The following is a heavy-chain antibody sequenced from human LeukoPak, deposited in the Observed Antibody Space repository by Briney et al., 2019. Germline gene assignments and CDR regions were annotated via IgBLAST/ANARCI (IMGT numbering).Heavy chain of an antibody. D-gene: IGHD3-22*01. CDR1: GYTLTELS. CDR3: ATTPYYYDSSGSGYY. Sequence: ASAKVSCKVSGYTLTELSMHWVRQAPGKGLEWMGGFDPEDGETIYAQKFQGRVTMTEDTSTDTAYMELSSLRSEDTAVYYCATTPYYYDSSGSGYYWGQGTLVTVSS. V-gene: IGHV1-24*01. J-gene: IGHJ4*02. CDR2: FDPEDGET.